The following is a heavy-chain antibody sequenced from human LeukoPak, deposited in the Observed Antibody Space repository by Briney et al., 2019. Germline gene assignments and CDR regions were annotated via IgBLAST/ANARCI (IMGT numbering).Heavy chain of an antibody. D-gene: IGHD4-17*01. V-gene: IGHV1-69*13. Sequence: SVKVSCKAPGGTFSNYAISWVRQAPGQGLEWMGGIRPMFGTTNYAQKFQGRLTMSADESTSAAYMELSSLRSDDTAVYYCASISTVHAFDIWGQGTMVTVSS. CDR3: ASISTVHAFDI. J-gene: IGHJ3*02. CDR1: GGTFSNYA. CDR2: IRPMFGTT.